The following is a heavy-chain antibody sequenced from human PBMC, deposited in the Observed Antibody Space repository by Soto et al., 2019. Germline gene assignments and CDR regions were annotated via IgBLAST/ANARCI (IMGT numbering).Heavy chain of an antibody. CDR1: GFTFSSYA. J-gene: IGHJ4*02. V-gene: IGHV3-23*01. CDR3: AKSVYSTYVGPSPFNF. D-gene: IGHD4-4*01. Sequence: EVQLLESGGNLVQPGGSLRLSCAASGFTFSSYAMNWVRQAPGKGLEWVSAISGSGGSTCYTDSVRGRFTISRDNSKNTLDLQVNSLRAEDTAIYYCAKSVYSTYVGPSPFNFWGQGTLVTVSS. CDR2: ISGSGGST.